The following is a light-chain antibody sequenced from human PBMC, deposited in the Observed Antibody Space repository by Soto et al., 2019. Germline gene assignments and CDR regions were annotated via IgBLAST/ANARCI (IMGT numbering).Light chain of an antibody. J-gene: IGLJ2*01. Sequence: SYELTQPPSVSVSPGQTASITCSGDKLGNKYACWYQQKSGQSPVLVIYEDSKRPSGIPERFSGSNSGNTATLTISGTQAMDEADYYCQAWDSSIGVFGGGTKLTVL. CDR2: EDS. CDR1: KLGNKY. CDR3: QAWDSSIGV. V-gene: IGLV3-1*01.